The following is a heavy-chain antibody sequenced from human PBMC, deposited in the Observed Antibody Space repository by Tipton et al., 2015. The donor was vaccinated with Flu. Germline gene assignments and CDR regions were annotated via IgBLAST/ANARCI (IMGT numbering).Heavy chain of an antibody. D-gene: IGHD3-16*02. J-gene: IGHJ4*02. CDR2: ITPSGSTK. CDR3: TRGFIRLCDY. V-gene: IGHV3-48*03. Sequence: AVSGFTFNSYEMNWVRQAPGKGLEWVSHITPSGSTKYYADAVRSRFTISRDNAKNSLYLQMNSLGAEDTAVYYCTRGFIRLCDYWGQGTLVSVSS. CDR1: GFTFNSYE.